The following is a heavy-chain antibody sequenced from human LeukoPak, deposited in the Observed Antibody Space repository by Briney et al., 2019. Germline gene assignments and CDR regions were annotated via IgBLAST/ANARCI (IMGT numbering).Heavy chain of an antibody. CDR3: AREGTAMGLVPDSDAFDI. Sequence: GGSLRLSCAASGFTFSDYYMSWIRQAPGKGLERVSYISSSGSTIYYADSVKGRFTISRDNAKNSLYLQMNSLRAEDTAVYYCAREGTAMGLVPDSDAFDIWGQGTMVTVSS. D-gene: IGHD5-18*01. V-gene: IGHV3-11*01. CDR2: ISSSGSTI. CDR1: GFTFSDYY. J-gene: IGHJ3*02.